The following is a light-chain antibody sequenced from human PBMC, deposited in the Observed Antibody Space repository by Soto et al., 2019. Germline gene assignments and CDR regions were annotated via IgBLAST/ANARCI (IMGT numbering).Light chain of an antibody. CDR3: QQYNNWPPWT. J-gene: IGKJ1*01. CDR1: QSVSSN. CDR2: GAF. Sequence: IVCTQSPATLSLSPGERATLSCRASQSVSSNLAWYQQKPGQAPRLLIYGAFTRATGIPARFSGPGSGAEFTLTISSLQSEDFAVYYCQQYNNWPPWTFGQGTKVDIK. V-gene: IGKV3-15*01.